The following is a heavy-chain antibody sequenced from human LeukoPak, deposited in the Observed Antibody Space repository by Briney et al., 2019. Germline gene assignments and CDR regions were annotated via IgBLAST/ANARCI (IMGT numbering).Heavy chain of an antibody. CDR2: IYYSGST. CDR1: GGSISSGDYY. J-gene: IGHJ1*01. V-gene: IGHV4-30-4*01. CDR3: ARGGWYPESFQH. Sequence: SETLSLTCTVSGGSISSGDYYWRWIRQPPGKGLEWIGYIYYSGSTYSNPSLKSRVTIAIDTSKNQFSLKLSSVTAADTAVYYCARGGWYPESFQHWGQGALVTVSS. D-gene: IGHD6-19*01.